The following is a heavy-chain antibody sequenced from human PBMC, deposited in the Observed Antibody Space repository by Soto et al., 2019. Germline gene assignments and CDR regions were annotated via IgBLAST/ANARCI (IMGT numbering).Heavy chain of an antibody. V-gene: IGHV1-3*01. D-gene: IGHD6-13*01. J-gene: IGHJ4*02. CDR2: INAGNGNT. Sequence: GASLKVSCKASGYTFTGYYMHWVRQAPGQGLEWMAWINAGNGNTKYSQKFQDRVTITRDTSASTAYMELSRLRFDDTAVYYCAREYISSWFDYWGQGTLVTVSS. CDR3: AREYISSWFDY. CDR1: GYTFTGYY.